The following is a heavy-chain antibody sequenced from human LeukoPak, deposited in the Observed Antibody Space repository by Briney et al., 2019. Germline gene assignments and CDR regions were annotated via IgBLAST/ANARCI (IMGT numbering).Heavy chain of an antibody. CDR3: ARIPEVYSSSWFLDY. V-gene: IGHV3-11*03. D-gene: IGHD6-13*01. Sequence: GGSLRLSCAASGFTFNDFYMSWIRQAPGKGLEWVSYISSSSSYTNYAASVKGRFTISRDNAKNSLYLQMNSLRAEDTAVYYCARIPEVYSSSWFLDYWGQGTLVTVSS. J-gene: IGHJ4*02. CDR2: ISSSSSYT. CDR1: GFTFNDFY.